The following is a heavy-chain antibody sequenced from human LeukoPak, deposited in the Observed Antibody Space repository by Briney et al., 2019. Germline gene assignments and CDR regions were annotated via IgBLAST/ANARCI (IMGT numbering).Heavy chain of an antibody. D-gene: IGHD3-22*01. J-gene: IGHJ3*02. CDR3: TTDREDYDSSGYYLSDAFDI. CDR2: ISSSSATV. Sequence: PGGSLRLSCAVSGFTFSGYSMKWVRQAPGKGLEWVSYISSSSATVYHADSVKGRFTVSRYNAKNSLYLQMDSLRVEDTAVYYCTTDREDYDSSGYYLSDAFDIWGQGTMVTVSS. CDR1: GFTFSGYS. V-gene: IGHV3-48*01.